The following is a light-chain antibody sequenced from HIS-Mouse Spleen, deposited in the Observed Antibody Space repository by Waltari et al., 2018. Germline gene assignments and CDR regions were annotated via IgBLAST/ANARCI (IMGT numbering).Light chain of an antibody. CDR2: EDS. V-gene: IGLV3-10*01. CDR3: YSTDSSGNHRV. CDR1: ALPKKY. Sequence: SYELTQPPSVSVSPGQTARITCSGDALPKKYAYWYQRKSGQAPVLVIYEDSKRPSGIPERFSGSSSGTMATLTISGDQVEDEADYYCYSTDSSGNHRVFGGGTKLTVL. J-gene: IGLJ2*01.